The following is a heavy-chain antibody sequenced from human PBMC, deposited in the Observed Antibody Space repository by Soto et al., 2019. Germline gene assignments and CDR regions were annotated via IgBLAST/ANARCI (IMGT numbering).Heavy chain of an antibody. CDR1: GGSISSSAW. V-gene: IGHV4-4*02. CDR2: IYHGGRT. CDR3: ARVGGAYSFGPGA. D-gene: IGHD5-18*01. Sequence: QVQLQESGPGLVKPSETLSLTCDVSGGSISSSAWWRWVRQSPRKGLEWIGEIYHGGRTNYNPSLKSRVTISVDKSKNQFFLELSSVTAADTAMYYCARVGGAYSFGPGAWGQGTLVTVSS. J-gene: IGHJ4*02.